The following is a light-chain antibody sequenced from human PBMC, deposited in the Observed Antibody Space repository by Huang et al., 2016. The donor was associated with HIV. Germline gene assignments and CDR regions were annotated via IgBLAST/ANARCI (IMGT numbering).Light chain of an antibody. J-gene: IGKJ2*01. CDR2: GAS. CDR1: QSVSSN. V-gene: IGKV3-15*01. CDR3: QHYNNWPYT. Sequence: EIVMTQSPATLSVSPGERATLSCRASQSVSSNLAWYQQKPGQAPRLIIYGASTTATVIPARFSGSGSGTEFTLTISRLQSEDFAVYYCQHYNNWPYTFGQGTKLEI.